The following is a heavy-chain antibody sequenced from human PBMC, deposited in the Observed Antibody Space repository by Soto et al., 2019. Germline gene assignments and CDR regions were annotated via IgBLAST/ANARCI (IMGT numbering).Heavy chain of an antibody. CDR2: ISYDGSNK. V-gene: IGHV3-30*18. CDR1: GFTFSSYG. D-gene: IGHD3-3*01. J-gene: IGHJ6*03. CDR3: AKDREDYDFDYYMDV. Sequence: SLRLSCAASGFTFSSYGMHWVRQAPGKGLEWVAVISYDGSNKYYADSVKGRFTISRDNSKNTLYLQMNSLRAEDTAVYYCAKDREDYDFDYYMDVWGKGTTVTVSS.